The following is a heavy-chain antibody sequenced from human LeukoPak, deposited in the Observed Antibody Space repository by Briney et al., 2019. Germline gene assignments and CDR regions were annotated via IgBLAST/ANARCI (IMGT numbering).Heavy chain of an antibody. CDR3: ARRDWVSGAVRAFDI. D-gene: IGHD3-3*01. CDR1: GFTFSDYY. V-gene: IGHV3-11*04. CDR2: ISNDSVDK. J-gene: IGHJ3*02. Sequence: GGSLGLSCVVSGFTFSDYYMSWIRQAPGKGLEWVSYISNDSVDKYYVDSVRGRFNISRDNAKKSMYLQMSGLRVEDTAVYYCARRDWVSGAVRAFDIWGQGTMVSVSS.